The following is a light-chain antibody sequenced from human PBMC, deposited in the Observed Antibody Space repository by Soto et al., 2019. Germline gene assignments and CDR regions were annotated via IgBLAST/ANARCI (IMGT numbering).Light chain of an antibody. CDR2: AAT. J-gene: IGKJ2*01. CDR1: QGISNY. Sequence: DIQMTQSPSSLSASVGDRVTITCRASQGISNYLAWYQQNPGKVPKLLLYAATTLQSGVPSRFSGSGSGTDVTLTISSLQPEDVATYYCQKDNSAPYTFGQGTKLEIK. CDR3: QKDNSAPYT. V-gene: IGKV1-27*01.